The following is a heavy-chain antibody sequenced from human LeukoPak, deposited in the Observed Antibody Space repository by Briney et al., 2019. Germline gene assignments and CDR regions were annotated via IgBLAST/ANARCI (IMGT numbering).Heavy chain of an antibody. Sequence: TSETLSLTCTVSGGSISSYYWSWIRQSPGKGLEWIGYIYYTGSTNYNPSLKSRVTISVDTSKNQFSLKLSSVTAADTAVYYCAASSAYLEYFQHWGQGTLVTVSS. CDR1: GGSISSYY. D-gene: IGHD3-22*01. CDR2: IYYTGST. CDR3: AASSAYLEYFQH. V-gene: IGHV4-59*08. J-gene: IGHJ1*01.